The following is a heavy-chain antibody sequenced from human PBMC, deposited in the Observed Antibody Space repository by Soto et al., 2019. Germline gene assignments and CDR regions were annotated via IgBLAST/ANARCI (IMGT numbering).Heavy chain of an antibody. J-gene: IGHJ5*02. Sequence: ASVKVSCKASGYTFTSYAMHWVRQAPGQRLEWMGWINAGNGNTKYSQKFQGRVTITRDTSASTAYMELSSLRSEDTAVYYCARQSNYDFGSGYLNWFDPWGQGTLVTVSS. V-gene: IGHV1-3*01. D-gene: IGHD3-3*01. CDR2: INAGNGNT. CDR1: GYTFTSYA. CDR3: ARQSNYDFGSGYLNWFDP.